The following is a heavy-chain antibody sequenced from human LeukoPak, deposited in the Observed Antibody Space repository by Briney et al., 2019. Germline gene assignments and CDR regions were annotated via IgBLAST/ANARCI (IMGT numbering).Heavy chain of an antibody. CDR2: ISAYNGNT. J-gene: IGHJ5*02. Sequence: GASVKVSCKASGSTFTSYGISWVRQAPGQGLEWMGWISAYNGNTNYAQKLQGRVTMTTDTSTSTAYMELRSLRSDDTAVYYCARERYFDWLSPNWFDPWGQGTLVTVSS. D-gene: IGHD3-9*01. CDR1: GSTFTSYG. V-gene: IGHV1-18*01. CDR3: ARERYFDWLSPNWFDP.